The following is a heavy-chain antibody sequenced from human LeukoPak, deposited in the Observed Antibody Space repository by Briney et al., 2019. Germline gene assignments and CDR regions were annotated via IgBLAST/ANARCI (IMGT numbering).Heavy chain of an antibody. CDR1: GFPFIRYS. J-gene: IGHJ5*01. V-gene: IGHV3-48*01. CDR3: TTYFDTTGYFEAAYDT. CDR2: ISTNSRTI. D-gene: IGHD3-22*01. Sequence: GGSLRLSCAPSGFPFIRYSMNWVRQAPGKGLEWVGYISTNSRTIYSGDSVKGRFSISIDNDKSLLYLQTENLRVEDTAVYYCTTYFDTTGYFEAAYDTWGQDTLVTVSA.